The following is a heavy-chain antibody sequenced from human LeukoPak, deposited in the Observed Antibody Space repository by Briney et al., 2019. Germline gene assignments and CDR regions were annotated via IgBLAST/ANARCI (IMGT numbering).Heavy chain of an antibody. J-gene: IGHJ6*02. D-gene: IGHD3-22*01. V-gene: IGHV3-23*01. CDR1: GFIFSTSA. CDR2: ITASGTT. CDR3: AKDRYDTSVWPYYYAMDV. Sequence: PGGSLRLSCAASGFIFSTSAMTWGRQAPGKGLDWVSYITASGTTYYADSVKGRFTISRDISNNTLYLQMNGLRAEDTALYYCAKDRYDTSVWPYYYAMDVWGQGTTVTVSS.